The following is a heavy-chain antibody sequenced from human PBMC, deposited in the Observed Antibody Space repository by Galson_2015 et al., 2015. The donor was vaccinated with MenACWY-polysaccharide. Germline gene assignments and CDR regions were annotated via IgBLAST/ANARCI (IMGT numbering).Heavy chain of an antibody. CDR1: GVSVRSDPAH. J-gene: IGHJ5*02. CDR2: LSSNGRA. D-gene: IGHD1-26*01. Sequence: CSVSGVSVRSDPAHWSWLRGPPGQGLEGRGDLSSNGRANQKPSLKSRVTLSLDRSKNQFSLRLNSVTAADTDMYYLAREPTYSGSYGWFDPWGQGTLVTVSS. V-gene: IGHV4-61*01. CDR3: AREPTYSGSYGWFDP.